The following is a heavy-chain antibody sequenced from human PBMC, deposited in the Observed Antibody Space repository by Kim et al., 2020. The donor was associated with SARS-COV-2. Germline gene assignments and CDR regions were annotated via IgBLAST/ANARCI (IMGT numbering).Heavy chain of an antibody. Sequence: GGSLRLSCAASGFTFSRYAMSWVRQAPGKGLEWVSAISGSGGSTYSAGSVKGRFTISRDNSKNTIYLQMNSLRAEDTAVYYCSKDSGNDYGDHLYYWGQGTLVTVSS. CDR1: GFTFSRYA. J-gene: IGHJ4*02. D-gene: IGHD4-17*01. V-gene: IGHV3-23*01. CDR2: ISGSGGST. CDR3: SKDSGNDYGDHLYY.